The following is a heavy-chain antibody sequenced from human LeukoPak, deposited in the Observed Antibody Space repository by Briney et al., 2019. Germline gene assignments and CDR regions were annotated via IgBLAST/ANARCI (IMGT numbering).Heavy chain of an antibody. J-gene: IGHJ6*03. V-gene: IGHV1-69*01. D-gene: IGHD5-24*01. Sequence: SVKVSCKASGGTFSSYAISWVRQAPGQGLEWMGGIIPNFGTANYAQKLQGRVTITADESTSTAYMELSSLRSEDTAVYYCARDVHQRGWLPRRGYYYMDVWGKGTTVTISS. CDR3: ARDVHQRGWLPRRGYYYMDV. CDR2: IIPNFGTA. CDR1: GGTFSSYA.